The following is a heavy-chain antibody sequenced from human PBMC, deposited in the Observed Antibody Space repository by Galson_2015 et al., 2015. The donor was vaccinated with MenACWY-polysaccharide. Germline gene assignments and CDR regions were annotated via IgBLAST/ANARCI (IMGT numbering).Heavy chain of an antibody. Sequence: SLRLSCAASGFTFSSYSMNWVRQAPGKGLEWVSYISSSSSYIYYADSVKGRFTISRDNAKNSLYLQMNSLRAEDTAVYYCATATHQGEWAAPETDYWGQGTLVTVSS. D-gene: IGHD3-10*01. V-gene: IGHV3-21*01. CDR3: ATATHQGEWAAPETDY. CDR2: ISSSSSYI. CDR1: GFTFSSYS. J-gene: IGHJ4*02.